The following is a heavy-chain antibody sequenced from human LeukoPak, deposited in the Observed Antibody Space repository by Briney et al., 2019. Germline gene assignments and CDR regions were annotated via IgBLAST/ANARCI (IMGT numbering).Heavy chain of an antibody. Sequence: SETLSLTCTVSGRSLKRYFWIWIRQPPGKGLEWVGYIHYSGSTNYNPSLKSHVTISVDTSKNQFSLNLRSVTAADTAVYYCARSFRVSSSFLYWGQGTLVTVSS. V-gene: IGHV4-59*12. J-gene: IGHJ4*02. CDR3: ARSFRVSSSFLY. CDR2: IHYSGST. CDR1: GRSLKRYF. D-gene: IGHD2-8*01.